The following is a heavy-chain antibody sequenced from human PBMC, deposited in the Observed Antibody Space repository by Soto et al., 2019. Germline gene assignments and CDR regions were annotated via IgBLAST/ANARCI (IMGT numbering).Heavy chain of an antibody. CDR3: ARLAYSGYLQT. J-gene: IGHJ1*01. V-gene: IGHV4-59*08. Sequence: SETLSLTCTVSAASFSKYYWSWIRQPPGKGLEWIGYIYFNGNTNYNPSLKRRVTISIDTSKKQISLTLSSLTAADTAVYFCARLAYSGYLQTWGQGSLVTVSS. D-gene: IGHD1-26*01. CDR1: AASFSKYY. CDR2: IYFNGNT.